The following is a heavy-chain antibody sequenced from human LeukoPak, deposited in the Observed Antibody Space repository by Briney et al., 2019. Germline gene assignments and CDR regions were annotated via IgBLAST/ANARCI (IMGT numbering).Heavy chain of an antibody. CDR3: AGVYYDSSGYYSLDY. CDR1: GGSISNGDHY. J-gene: IGHJ4*02. V-gene: IGHV4-30-4*08. CDR2: IYYSGST. Sequence: SETLSLTCTVSGGSISNGDHYWSWIRQHPGKGLEWIGHIYYSGSTYYNPSLKSRGIISVETSKNQFSLKLSSVTAADTAVYYCAGVYYDSSGYYSLDYWGQGTLVTVSS. D-gene: IGHD3-22*01.